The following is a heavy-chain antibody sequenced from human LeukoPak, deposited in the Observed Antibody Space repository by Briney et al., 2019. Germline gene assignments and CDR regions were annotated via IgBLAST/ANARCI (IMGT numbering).Heavy chain of an antibody. Sequence: SETLSLTCTVSGGSISSGSYYWSWIRQPAGKELEWIGRIYTSGSTNYNPSLKSRVTISVDTSKNQFSLKLSSVTAADTAVYYCARDLFSSSWYANDAFDIWGQGTMVTVSS. CDR1: GGSISSGSYY. CDR2: IYTSGST. V-gene: IGHV4-61*02. CDR3: ARDLFSSSWYANDAFDI. D-gene: IGHD6-13*01. J-gene: IGHJ3*02.